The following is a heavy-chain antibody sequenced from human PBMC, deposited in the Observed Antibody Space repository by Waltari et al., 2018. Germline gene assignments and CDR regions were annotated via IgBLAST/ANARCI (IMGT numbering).Heavy chain of an antibody. CDR3: ASTPLFYYDTSGYSF. D-gene: IGHD3-22*01. CDR1: GGSFSGSY. V-gene: IGHV4-34*01. J-gene: IGHJ4*02. CDR2: FDQKEHT. Sequence: QVHLQQWGAGLLKPSETLSLTSAVYGGSFSGSYWSWFRQPPGKGLECIGHFDQKEHTTYNPSLKDRLTISVDRSQKTFTLTLTSVTAADTGVYFCASTPLFYYDTSGYSFWGQGTLVTVSS.